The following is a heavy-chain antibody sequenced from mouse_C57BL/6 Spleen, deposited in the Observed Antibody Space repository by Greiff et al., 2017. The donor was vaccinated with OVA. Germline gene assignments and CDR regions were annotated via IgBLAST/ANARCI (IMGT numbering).Heavy chain of an antibody. Sequence: QVQLKQPGAELVRPGSSVKLSCKASGYTFTSYWMHWVKQRPIQGLEWIGNIDPSDSETHYNQKFKDKATLTVDKSSSTAYMQLSSLTSEDSAVYYCARADYDGGFDYWGQGTTLTVSS. CDR3: ARADYDGGFDY. CDR2: IDPSDSET. D-gene: IGHD2-4*01. CDR1: GYTFTSYW. V-gene: IGHV1-52*01. J-gene: IGHJ2*01.